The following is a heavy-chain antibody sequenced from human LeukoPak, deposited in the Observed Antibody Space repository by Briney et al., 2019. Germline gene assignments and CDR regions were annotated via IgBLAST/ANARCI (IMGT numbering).Heavy chain of an antibody. Sequence: GGSLRLSCAASGFTFNSYGMQWVRQAPGKGLEWVAVISTDGSQKFYADSVKGRFTVSRDNSKNTLYLQMSSLRAEDTAVYYCAKIVVAGTHYFDYWGQGTLVTVSP. CDR2: ISTDGSQK. J-gene: IGHJ4*02. D-gene: IGHD6-19*01. V-gene: IGHV3-30*18. CDR3: AKIVVAGTHYFDY. CDR1: GFTFNSYG.